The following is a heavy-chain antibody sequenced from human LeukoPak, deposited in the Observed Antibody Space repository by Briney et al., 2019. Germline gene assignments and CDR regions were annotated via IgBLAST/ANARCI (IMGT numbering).Heavy chain of an antibody. J-gene: IGHJ3*02. CDR2: IKQDGSEK. CDR1: GFTFSSYW. V-gene: IGHV3-7*04. Sequence: GRSLRLSCAASGFTFSSYWMSWVRQAPGKGLEWVANIKQDGSEKYYVDSVKGRFTISRDNAKNSLYLQMNSLRAEDTAVYYCARGYCSGGSCYLGSAFDIWGQGTMVTVSS. D-gene: IGHD2-15*01. CDR3: ARGYCSGGSCYLGSAFDI.